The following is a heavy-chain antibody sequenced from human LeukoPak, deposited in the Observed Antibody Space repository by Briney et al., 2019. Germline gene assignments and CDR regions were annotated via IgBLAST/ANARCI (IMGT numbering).Heavy chain of an antibody. D-gene: IGHD2-15*01. V-gene: IGHV3-53*01. CDR3: SGAVGGAFYMDV. Sequence: PGGSLRLSCVVSGLTFNCSFIRWVRQAPGKGLEWVSVFYSGGATYFSDSVKGRFSMSRDNSKNTSYLQMNRPRAEGTGMIYCSGAVGGAFYMDVWGKGTPVTVYS. CDR1: GLTFNCSF. J-gene: IGHJ6*03. CDR2: FYSGGAT.